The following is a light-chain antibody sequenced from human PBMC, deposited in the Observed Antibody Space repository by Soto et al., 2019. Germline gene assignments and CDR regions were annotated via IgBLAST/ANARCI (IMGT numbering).Light chain of an antibody. CDR1: QSVLYSSNNKNY. Sequence: DIVMTQSPDSLAVSLGERATINCKSIQSVLYSSNNKNYVAGYQQPTGQHPKLRSDWASTRESGVPDRVSGSGSGTDFTLTISSLQAEDVAVYYCQKYYSTPRTFGQGTKV. V-gene: IGKV4-1*01. CDR2: WAS. J-gene: IGKJ1*01. CDR3: QKYYSTPRT.